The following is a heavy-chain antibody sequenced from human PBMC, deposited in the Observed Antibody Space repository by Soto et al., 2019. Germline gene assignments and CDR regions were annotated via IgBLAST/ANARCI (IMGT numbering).Heavy chain of an antibody. V-gene: IGHV3-21*01. CDR1: GFTFRSFT. CDR3: TRDASRDSSARGWFDP. D-gene: IGHD6-13*01. Sequence: KAGGSLRLSCAASGFTFRSFTMNWVRQAPGKGLEWVSTISSNSAYIYYTDALRGRFTISRDNAKNSLHLQMNSLRAEDTAVCYCTRDASRDSSARGWFDPWGPGTLVTVSS. J-gene: IGHJ5*02. CDR2: ISSNSAYI.